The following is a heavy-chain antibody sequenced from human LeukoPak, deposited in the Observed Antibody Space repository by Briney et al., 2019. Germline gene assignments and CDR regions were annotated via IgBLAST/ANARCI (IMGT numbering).Heavy chain of an antibody. CDR1: GFTFSSYA. CDR2: ISGSGGTT. Sequence: GGSLRLSCAASGFTFSSYAMSWVRQAPGKGLEWVSSISGSGGTTLYADSVKGRFTISRDNSKNTLYLQMNSLRAEDTAVYYCAKDPYGGTNGQGRLFVVGAFDIWGQGTMVTVSS. D-gene: IGHD4/OR15-4a*01. V-gene: IGHV3-23*01. CDR3: AKDPYGGTNGQGRLFVVGAFDI. J-gene: IGHJ3*02.